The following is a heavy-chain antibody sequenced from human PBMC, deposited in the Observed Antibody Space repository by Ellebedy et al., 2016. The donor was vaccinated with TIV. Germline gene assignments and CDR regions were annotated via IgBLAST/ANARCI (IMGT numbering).Heavy chain of an antibody. J-gene: IGHJ4*02. Sequence: GESLKISCAASGFTFNSYAMHWVRQAPGKGLEWVAVISYDGSSKYYADSVKGRFTISRDNSMTTLYLQMNSLRAEDTAVYYCATSRARVYWGQGTLVTVSS. CDR2: ISYDGSSK. CDR3: ATSRARVY. V-gene: IGHV3-30-3*01. CDR1: GFTFNSYA.